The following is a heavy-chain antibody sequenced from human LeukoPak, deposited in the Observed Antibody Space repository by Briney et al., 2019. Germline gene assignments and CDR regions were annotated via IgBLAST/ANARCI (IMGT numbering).Heavy chain of an antibody. CDR2: IYYRGNT. Sequence: KPSETLSLTCTFSGGSISSSSYYWGWIRQPPGKGLQWIGSIYYRGNTYYTPSLKSRVTISVDTSKNQFSLKLSSVTAADTAVYYCASPPLDYGDYSIDYWGHGTLVTVSS. CDR1: GGSISSSSYY. CDR3: ASPPLDYGDYSIDY. J-gene: IGHJ4*01. V-gene: IGHV4-39*01. D-gene: IGHD4-17*01.